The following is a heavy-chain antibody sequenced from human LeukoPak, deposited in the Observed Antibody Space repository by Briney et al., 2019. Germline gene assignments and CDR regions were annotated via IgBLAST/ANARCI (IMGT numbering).Heavy chain of an antibody. Sequence: GGSLRLSCAASGFTFSSYGMHWVRQAPGKGLEWVAVISYDGSNKYYADSVKGRFTISRANSKNTLYLQMNSLRAEDTAVYYCAKDFGPPGGCSGGSCFLNWFDPWGQGTLVTVSS. CDR3: AKDFGPPGGCSGGSCFLNWFDP. CDR2: ISYDGSNK. V-gene: IGHV3-30*18. J-gene: IGHJ5*02. D-gene: IGHD2-15*01. CDR1: GFTFSSYG.